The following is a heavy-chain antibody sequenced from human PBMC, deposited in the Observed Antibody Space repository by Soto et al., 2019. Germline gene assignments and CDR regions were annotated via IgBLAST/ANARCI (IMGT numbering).Heavy chain of an antibody. J-gene: IGHJ1*01. CDR1: SGSVSSGTYY. CDR2: IYSSGST. Sequence: QVQLQESGPGLVKPSETLSLTCSVSSGSVSSGTYYWSWIRQPPGRGLEWIGHIYSSGSTNYNPSLNSRVTISADTSQNQFSLILSSVTAAGTAMYSCARDGEAAGYQYWGQGTLVTVSS. V-gene: IGHV4-61*01. D-gene: IGHD2-2*03. CDR3: ARDGEAAGYQY.